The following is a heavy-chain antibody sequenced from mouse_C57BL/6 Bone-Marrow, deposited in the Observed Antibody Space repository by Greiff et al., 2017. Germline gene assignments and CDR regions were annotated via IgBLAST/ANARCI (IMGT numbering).Heavy chain of an antibody. D-gene: IGHD3-2*02. Sequence: VKLVESGPGLVAPSQSLSITCTVSGFSFTSYGLDWVRQSPGKGLEWLGVIWGVGSTNYNTALKSRLSISKDNYKSQVFLKMNSLQTDDTAMYYCARLDSSGTGFAYWGQGTLVTVSA. J-gene: IGHJ3*01. CDR3: ARLDSSGTGFAY. V-gene: IGHV2-6*01. CDR2: IWGVGST. CDR1: GFSFTSYG.